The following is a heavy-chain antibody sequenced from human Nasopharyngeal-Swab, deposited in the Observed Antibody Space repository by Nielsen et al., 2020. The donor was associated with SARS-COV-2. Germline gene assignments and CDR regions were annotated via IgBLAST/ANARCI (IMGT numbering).Heavy chain of an antibody. Sequence: SETLSLTCAVYGGSFSGYYWSWIRQPPGKGLEWIGEINHSGSTNYNPSLKSRVTIPVDTSKNQFSLKLSAVTAADTAVYYCARAPGYSSSWRPNWFDPWGQGTLVTVSS. CDR2: INHSGST. D-gene: IGHD6-13*01. CDR3: ARAPGYSSSWRPNWFDP. J-gene: IGHJ5*02. V-gene: IGHV4-34*01. CDR1: GGSFSGYY.